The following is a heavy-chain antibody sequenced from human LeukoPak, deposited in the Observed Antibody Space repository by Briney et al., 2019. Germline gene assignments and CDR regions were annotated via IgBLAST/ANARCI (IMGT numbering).Heavy chain of an antibody. CDR2: IRYDGSNK. CDR3: AKDWRRIVVVGPITRHGNYMDV. CDR1: RFAFDDYG. V-gene: IGHV3-30*02. Sequence: PGGSLRLSCAASRFAFDDYGMSWVRQAPGKGLEWVAFIRYDGSNKYFADSLKGRFTISRDNSKNTLYLQMNSLRPEDTAVYYCAKDWRRIVVVGPITRHGNYMDVWGKGTTVTISS. D-gene: IGHD2-15*01. J-gene: IGHJ6*03.